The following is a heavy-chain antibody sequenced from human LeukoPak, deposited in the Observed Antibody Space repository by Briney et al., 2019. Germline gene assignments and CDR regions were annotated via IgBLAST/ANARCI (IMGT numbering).Heavy chain of an antibody. D-gene: IGHD2-21*01. V-gene: IGHV3-48*01. CDR2: ITSSTSTI. J-gene: IGHJ4*02. CDR3: ARDQHREFDY. Sequence: PGGSLRLSCAASGFTFSSYNMNWVRQAPGKGLERVSYITSSTSTIYYADSVKGRFTISRDNAKNSLYLQMNSLRAEDTAVYYCARDQHREFDYWGQGTLVTVSS. CDR1: GFTFSSYN.